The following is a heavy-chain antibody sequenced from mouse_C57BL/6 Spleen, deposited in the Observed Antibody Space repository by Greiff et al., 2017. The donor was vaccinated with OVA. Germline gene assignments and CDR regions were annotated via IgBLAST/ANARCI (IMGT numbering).Heavy chain of an antibody. J-gene: IGHJ2*01. Sequence: VQLQQPGAELVRPGSSVKLSCQASGYTFTRYWMHWVKQRPIQGLEWIGNIAPSDSETPYNQKFKDKATLPVDTSSSTADMQLSSLTSEDSAVYYCASGLYGGYGYWGQGTTLTVSS. CDR1: GYTFTRYW. CDR2: IAPSDSET. V-gene: IGHV1-52*01. CDR3: ASGLYGGYGY. D-gene: IGHD2-10*02.